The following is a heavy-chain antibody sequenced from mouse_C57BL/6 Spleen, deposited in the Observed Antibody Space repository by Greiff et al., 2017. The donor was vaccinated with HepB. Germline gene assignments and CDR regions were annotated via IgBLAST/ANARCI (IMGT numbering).Heavy chain of an antibody. J-gene: IGHJ4*01. CDR3: AREGELGYAMDY. D-gene: IGHD4-1*01. CDR1: GFTFSDYY. V-gene: IGHV5-16*01. CDR2: INYDGSST. Sequence: EVKLVESEGGLVQPGSSMKLSCTASGFTFSDYYMAWVRQVPEKGLEWVANINYDGSSTYYLDSLKSRFIISRDNAKNILYLQMSSLKSEDTATYYCAREGELGYAMDYWGQGTSVTVSS.